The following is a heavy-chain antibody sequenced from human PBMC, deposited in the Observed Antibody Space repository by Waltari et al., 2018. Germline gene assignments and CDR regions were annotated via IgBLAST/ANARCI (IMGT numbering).Heavy chain of an antibody. Sequence: EVQLVESGGGLVQPGGSLRLSCAASGFTVSSNYMSWVRQAPGKGLEWFSVIYGGVSTYYAYSVKGRFTISRDHSKNTLYLQMNSLRAEDTAVYYCAAQLERRINGMDVWGQGTTVTVSS. CDR1: GFTVSSNY. CDR3: AAQLERRINGMDV. CDR2: IYGGVST. D-gene: IGHD1-1*01. J-gene: IGHJ6*02. V-gene: IGHV3-66*02.